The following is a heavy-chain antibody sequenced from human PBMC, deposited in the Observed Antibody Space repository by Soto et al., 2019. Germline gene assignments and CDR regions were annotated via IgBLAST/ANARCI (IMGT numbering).Heavy chain of an antibody. CDR2: IKSKTDGGAT. V-gene: IGHV3-15*07. D-gene: IGHD3-10*01. CDR3: TSDLPGTYHNTLDD. J-gene: IGHJ4*01. Sequence: GGSLRLSCAASRFTFSNAWMHWVRQAPGKGLEWVGRIKSKTDGGATDCAAPVKGRFTISRDDSIDTLYLQMNSLKTEDTAVYYCTSDLPGTYHNTLDDWGHGTQVTVSS. CDR1: RFTFSNAW.